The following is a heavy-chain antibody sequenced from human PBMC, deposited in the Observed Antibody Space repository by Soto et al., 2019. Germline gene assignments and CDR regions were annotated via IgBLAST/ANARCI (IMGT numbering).Heavy chain of an antibody. CDR1: GFTFSSYG. Sequence: GGSLRLSCAASGFTFSSYGMHWVRQAPGKGLEWVAVIWYDGSNKYYADSVKGRFTISRDNSKNTLYLQMNSLRAEDTAVYYCARAEITFGGVILSSGVLDYWGQGTLVTVSS. CDR3: ARAEITFGGVILSSGVLDY. J-gene: IGHJ4*02. V-gene: IGHV3-33*01. CDR2: IWYDGSNK. D-gene: IGHD3-16*02.